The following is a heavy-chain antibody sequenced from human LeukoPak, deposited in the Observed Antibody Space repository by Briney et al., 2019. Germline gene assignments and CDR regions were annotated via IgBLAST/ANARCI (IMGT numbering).Heavy chain of an antibody. CDR2: INPSAGST. Sequence: GASVKVSCKASGYTFTRYYMHWVRQAPGQGLEWMGIINPSAGSTSYAPKLRGRVTLTRDTSTSTVYMELSSLGYEDTAIYYCARAPDNYGIDDYWGQGTLLTVSS. CDR3: ARAPDNYGIDDY. V-gene: IGHV1-46*04. D-gene: IGHD5-18*01. CDR1: GYTFTRYY. J-gene: IGHJ4*02.